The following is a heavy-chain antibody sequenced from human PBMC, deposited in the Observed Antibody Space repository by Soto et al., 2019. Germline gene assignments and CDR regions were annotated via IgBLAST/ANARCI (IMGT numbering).Heavy chain of an antibody. V-gene: IGHV4-59*12. CDR3: ARVRNSADYYYYGMDV. J-gene: IGHJ6*02. CDR1: GGSISSYY. CDR2: IYYSGST. Sequence: SETLSLTCTVSGGSISSYYWSWIRQPPGKGLEWIGYIYYSGSTNYNPSLKSRVTISVDRSKNQFSLKLSSVTAADTAVYYCARVRNSADYYYYGMDVWGQGTTVTVSS.